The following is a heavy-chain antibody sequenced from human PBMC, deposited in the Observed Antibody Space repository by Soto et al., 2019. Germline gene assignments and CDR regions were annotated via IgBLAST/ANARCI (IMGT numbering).Heavy chain of an antibody. CDR3: ARDMYSSDYFVKWFEP. D-gene: IGHD6-19*01. J-gene: IGHJ5*02. Sequence: QVRLVESGGGVVQPGRSLRLSCTASGFSFSSYAMYWFRQPPGKGLEWVAVISKYGMNKNYADSVKGRVTVSRDNANYSLDLQLNSLRGEDTAMYYCARDMYSSDYFVKWFEPWGQGTLVTVSS. CDR1: GFSFSSYA. V-gene: IGHV3-30*04. CDR2: ISKYGMNK.